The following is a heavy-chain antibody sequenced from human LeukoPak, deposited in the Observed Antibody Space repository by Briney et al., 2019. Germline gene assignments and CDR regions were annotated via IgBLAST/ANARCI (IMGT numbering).Heavy chain of an antibody. CDR2: ISSSSSYT. CDR1: GFIFSDYY. V-gene: IGHV3-11*06. D-gene: IGHD2-2*01. CDR3: AREVEGYCSSTSCYDGANFDY. Sequence: GGSLRLSCAASGFIFSDYYMSWIRQAPGKGLEWVSYISSSSSYTNYADSVKGRFTISRDNAKNSLYLQMNSLRAEDTAVYYCAREVEGYCSSTSCYDGANFDYWGQGTLVTVSS. J-gene: IGHJ4*02.